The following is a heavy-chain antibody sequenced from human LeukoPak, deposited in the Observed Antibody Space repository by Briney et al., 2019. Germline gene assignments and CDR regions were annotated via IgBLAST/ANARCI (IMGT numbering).Heavy chain of an antibody. CDR1: GGSISSGDYY. Sequence: SETLSLTCTVSGGSISSGDYYWSWLRPPPGKGLEWIGYIYYSGSTYYNPSLKSRVTISVDASKNQFSLKLSSVTAADTAVYYCASLEQQLGDWYFDLWGRGTLVTVSS. CDR3: ASLEQQLGDWYFDL. D-gene: IGHD6-13*01. V-gene: IGHV4-30-4*08. CDR2: IYYSGST. J-gene: IGHJ2*01.